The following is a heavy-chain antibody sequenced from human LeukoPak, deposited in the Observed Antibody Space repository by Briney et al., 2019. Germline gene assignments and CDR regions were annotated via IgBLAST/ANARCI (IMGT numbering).Heavy chain of an antibody. CDR2: ISGSGGST. D-gene: IGHD3-22*01. V-gene: IGHV3-23*01. CDR3: AKCSSAYYDFDY. CDR1: GFTFSSYA. Sequence: GGSLRLSCTASGFTFSSYAMSWVRQTPGKGLQGVSAISGSGGSTYYSDSVKGRFTISRDNSRNTLYLQMNGMRAEDTAVYYCAKCSSAYYDFDYWGQGTLVTVSS. J-gene: IGHJ4*02.